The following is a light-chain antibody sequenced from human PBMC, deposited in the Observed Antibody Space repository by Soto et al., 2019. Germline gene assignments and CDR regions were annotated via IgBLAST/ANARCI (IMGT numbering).Light chain of an antibody. CDR1: QGVSTW. J-gene: IGKJ4*02. CDR3: QQDNSFPPS. Sequence: DILMTQSPSYVSASVGDRVTISCRASQGVSTWLAWYQQKPGKAPKLLIYASSSLQSGVPSRFSGSGSGTDVTLTISSLQPEDFATYYCQQDNSFPPSFGGGTKVEIK. V-gene: IGKV1-12*01. CDR2: ASS.